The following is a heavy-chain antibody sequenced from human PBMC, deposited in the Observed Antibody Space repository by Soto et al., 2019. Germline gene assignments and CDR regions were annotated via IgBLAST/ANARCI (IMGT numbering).Heavy chain of an antibody. CDR3: AKTPHLGYCSSTSCYIAFDI. D-gene: IGHD2-2*02. Sequence: GESLKISCAASGFTFSSYAMSWVRQAPGKGLEWVSAISGSGGSTYYADSVKGRFTISRDNSKNTLYLQMNSLRAEDTAVYYCAKTPHLGYCSSTSCYIAFDIWGQGTMVTVSS. CDR2: ISGSGGST. V-gene: IGHV3-23*01. CDR1: GFTFSSYA. J-gene: IGHJ3*02.